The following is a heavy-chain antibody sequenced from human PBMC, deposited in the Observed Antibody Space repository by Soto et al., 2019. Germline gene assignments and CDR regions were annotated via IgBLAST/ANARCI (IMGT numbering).Heavy chain of an antibody. Sequence: QVQLVQSGAEVKKPGSSVKVSCKASGGTFSSYAISWVRQAPGQGLEWMGGIIPIFGTANYAQKFQGRVTITADKSTSTAYMELSSLRSEDTAVYYCASPSVVPAALGPFYYYYGMDVWGQGTTVTVSS. D-gene: IGHD2-2*01. CDR2: IIPIFGTA. V-gene: IGHV1-69*06. CDR3: ASPSVVPAALGPFYYYYGMDV. CDR1: GGTFSSYA. J-gene: IGHJ6*02.